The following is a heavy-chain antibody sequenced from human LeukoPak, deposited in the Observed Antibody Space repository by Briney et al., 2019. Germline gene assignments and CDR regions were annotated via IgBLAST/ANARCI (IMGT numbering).Heavy chain of an antibody. CDR1: GGSISSYY. Sequence: SETLSLTCTVSGGSISSYYWSWIRQPPGKGLEWIGEINHSGSTNYNPSLKSRVTISVDTSKNQFSLKLSSVTAADTAVYYCARHYHDSSGYPYFDYWGQGTLVTVSS. D-gene: IGHD3-22*01. J-gene: IGHJ4*02. CDR2: INHSGST. CDR3: ARHYHDSSGYPYFDY. V-gene: IGHV4-34*01.